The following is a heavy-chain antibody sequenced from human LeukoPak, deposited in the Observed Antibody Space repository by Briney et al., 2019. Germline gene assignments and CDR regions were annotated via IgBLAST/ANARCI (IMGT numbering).Heavy chain of an antibody. CDR1: GFTFSSYS. CDR3: ARERYSSMWYQEC. V-gene: IGHV3-48*01. CDR2: ISSGSSTT. J-gene: IGHJ4*02. Sequence: GGSLRLSCAASGFTFSSYSMNWVRQAPGKGLEWVSYISSGSSTTYYADSVKGRFTISRDNAKSSLYLQMNSLRVEDTAVYYCARERYSSMWYQECWGQGTLVTVSS. D-gene: IGHD6-13*01.